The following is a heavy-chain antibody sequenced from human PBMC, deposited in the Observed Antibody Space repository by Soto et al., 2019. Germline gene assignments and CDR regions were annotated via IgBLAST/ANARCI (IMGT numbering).Heavy chain of an antibody. Sequence: SVKVSCKASGGTFSSYTVSWVRQAPGQGLEWMGRIIPILGIANYAQKFQGRVTITADESTSTAYMELSSLRSEDTAVYYCARDSITIFGVAPDPKAGNFDIWGQGTRVTVSS. J-gene: IGHJ3*02. CDR3: ARDSITIFGVAPDPKAGNFDI. CDR2: IIPILGIA. D-gene: IGHD3-3*01. V-gene: IGHV1-69*04. CDR1: GGTFSSYT.